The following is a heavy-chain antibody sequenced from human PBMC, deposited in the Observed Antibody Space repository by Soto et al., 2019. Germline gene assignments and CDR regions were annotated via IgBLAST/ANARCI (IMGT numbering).Heavy chain of an antibody. Sequence: QVQLQESGPGPGKPSQTLSLSCSVSGGSISSGDYYWSWIRQPPGKGLEWIGYIYYTGSTYYNPSLKSQVTVSVDTSKNQFSRKLSSVTAADTAVYYCARVGYCSGDTCYLAWFDPWGRGTQVTVSS. CDR2: IYYTGST. J-gene: IGHJ5*02. D-gene: IGHD2-15*01. V-gene: IGHV4-30-4*01. CDR1: GGSISSGDYY. CDR3: ARVGYCSGDTCYLAWFDP.